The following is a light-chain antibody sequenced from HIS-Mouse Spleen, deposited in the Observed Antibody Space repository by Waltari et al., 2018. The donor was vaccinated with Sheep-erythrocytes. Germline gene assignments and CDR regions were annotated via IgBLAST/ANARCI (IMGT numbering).Light chain of an antibody. CDR1: SLRSYY. CDR2: GKN. Sequence: SYELTQPPSVSVSPGQTARITCQGDSLRSYYANWYQQKPGQAPVLVIYGKNNRPSGIPDRFSGSSSGNTASLTITGAQAEDEADYYCNSRDSSGNHLRVFGTGTKVTVL. V-gene: IGLV3-19*01. J-gene: IGLJ1*01. CDR3: NSRDSSGNHLRV.